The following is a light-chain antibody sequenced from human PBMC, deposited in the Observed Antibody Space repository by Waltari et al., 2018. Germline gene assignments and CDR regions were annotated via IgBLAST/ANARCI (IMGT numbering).Light chain of an antibody. CDR2: WAS. J-gene: IGKJ4*01. V-gene: IGKV4-1*01. CDR3: QQYYGAPLT. Sequence: DIVMTQSPDSLAVSLGERATINCKSSQRLLTSSTNKNYLAWYQQKPGQPPNLLLYWASTRKSGVPDRFSGSGSGTDFTLTISSLQAEDVAVYYCQQYYGAPLTFGGGTKVEIK. CDR1: QRLLTSSTNKNY.